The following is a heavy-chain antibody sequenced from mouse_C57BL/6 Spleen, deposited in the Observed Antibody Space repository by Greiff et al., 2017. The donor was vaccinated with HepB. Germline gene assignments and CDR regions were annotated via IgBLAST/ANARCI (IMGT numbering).Heavy chain of an antibody. Sequence: EVNVVESGAELVKPGASVKLSCTASGFNIKDYYMHWVKQRTEQGLEWIGRIDPEDGETKYAPKFQGKATITADTSSNTAYLQLSSLTSEDTAVYYCASISPDYAMDYWGQGTSVTVSS. CDR2: IDPEDGET. V-gene: IGHV14-2*01. CDR1: GFNIKDYY. J-gene: IGHJ4*01. CDR3: ASISPDYAMDY.